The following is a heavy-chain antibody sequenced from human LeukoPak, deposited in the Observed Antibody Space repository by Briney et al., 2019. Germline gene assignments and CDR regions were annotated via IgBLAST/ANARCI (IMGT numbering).Heavy chain of an antibody. CDR3: AKAPRYSSSFY. CDR1: GFTFSSYG. D-gene: IGHD6-6*01. CDR2: ISGSGGNT. Sequence: GGSLRLSCAASGFTFSSYGMHWVRQAPGKGLEWVSAISGSGGNTYYADSVKGRFTISRDNSKNTLYLQMNSLRAEDTAVYYCAKAPRYSSSFYWGQGTLVTVSS. V-gene: IGHV3-23*01. J-gene: IGHJ4*02.